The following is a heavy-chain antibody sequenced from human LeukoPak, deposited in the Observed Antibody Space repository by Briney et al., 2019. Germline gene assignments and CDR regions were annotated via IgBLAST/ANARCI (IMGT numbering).Heavy chain of an antibody. CDR1: GFTLSSYA. V-gene: IGHV3-23*01. CDR3: AKGGYDFWSGSRRDAEYFQH. J-gene: IGHJ1*01. CDR2: ISGSGGST. Sequence: GGSLRLSCAASGFTLSSYAMSWVRQAPGKGLEWVSAISGSGGSTYYADSVKGRFTISRDNSKNTLYLQMSSLRAEDTAVYYCAKGGYDFWSGSRRDAEYFQHWGQGTLVTVSS. D-gene: IGHD3-3*01.